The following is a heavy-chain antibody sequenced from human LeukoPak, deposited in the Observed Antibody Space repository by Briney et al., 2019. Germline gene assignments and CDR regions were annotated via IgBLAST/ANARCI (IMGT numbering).Heavy chain of an antibody. V-gene: IGHV3-23*01. Sequence: GGSLSLSCAASGFTFSSYAMMGVRQAPGKGLEWVAAISGSGGSTYYADSVKGRFTISRDNSKNTLYLQMNSLRAEDTAVYYCARDTVTHDAFDIWGQGTMVIVSS. CDR1: GFTFSSYA. D-gene: IGHD4-11*01. CDR2: ISGSGGST. J-gene: IGHJ3*02. CDR3: ARDTVTHDAFDI.